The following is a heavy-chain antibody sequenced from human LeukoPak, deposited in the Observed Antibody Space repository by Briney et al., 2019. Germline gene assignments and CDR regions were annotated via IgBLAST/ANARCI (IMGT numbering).Heavy chain of an antibody. J-gene: IGHJ4*02. Sequence: GESLKISCKGSGYSFTSYWIGWVRQMPGKGLEWMGIIYPGDSDIRYSPSFEGQVTTSADQSTSTAYLQWSSLKASDTAIYYCARLSDRNWGHPPDYWGQGTLVTVSS. CDR1: GYSFTSYW. D-gene: IGHD7-27*01. CDR3: ARLSDRNWGHPPDY. V-gene: IGHV5-51*01. CDR2: IYPGDSDI.